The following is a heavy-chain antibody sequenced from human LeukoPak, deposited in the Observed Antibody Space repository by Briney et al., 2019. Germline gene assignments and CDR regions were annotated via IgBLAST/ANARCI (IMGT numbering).Heavy chain of an antibody. CDR3: ARDFGSSWLYYFDY. D-gene: IGHD6-13*01. J-gene: IGHJ4*02. CDR2: ISYDGSNK. V-gene: IGHV3-30*19. CDR1: GFTFSSYG. Sequence: GGSLRLSCAASGFTFSSYGMHWVRQAPGKGLEWVAVISYDGSNKYYADSVKSRFTISRDNSKNTLYLQMNSLRAEDTAVYYCARDFGSSWLYYFDYWGQGTLVTVSS.